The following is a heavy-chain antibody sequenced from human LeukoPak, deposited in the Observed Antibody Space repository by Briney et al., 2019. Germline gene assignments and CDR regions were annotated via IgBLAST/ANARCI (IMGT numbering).Heavy chain of an antibody. V-gene: IGHV4-34*01. Sequence: PSETLSLTCAVYGGSFSGYYWSWIRQPPGKGLEWIGEINHSGSTNYNPSLKSRVTISVDTSKNQFSLKLSSVTAADTAVYYCAREGRTYYYDSSRSYWGQGTLVTVSS. CDR2: INHSGST. D-gene: IGHD3-22*01. J-gene: IGHJ4*02. CDR1: GGSFSGYY. CDR3: AREGRTYYYDSSRSY.